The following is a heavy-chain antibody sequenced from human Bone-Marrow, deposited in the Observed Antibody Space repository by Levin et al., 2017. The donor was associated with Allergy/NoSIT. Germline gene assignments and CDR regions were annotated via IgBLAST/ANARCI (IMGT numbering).Heavy chain of an antibody. V-gene: IGHV4-34*01. CDR3: ARGGPAYQLPPWFLDY. D-gene: IGHD2-2*01. J-gene: IGHJ4*02. CDR2: INHSGST. Sequence: SSETLSLTCAVYGGSFSGYYWSWIRQPPGKGLEWIGEINHSGSTNYNPSLKSRVTISVDTSKNQFSLKLSSVTAADTAVYYCARGGPAYQLPPWFLDYWGQGTLVTVSS. CDR1: GGSFSGYY.